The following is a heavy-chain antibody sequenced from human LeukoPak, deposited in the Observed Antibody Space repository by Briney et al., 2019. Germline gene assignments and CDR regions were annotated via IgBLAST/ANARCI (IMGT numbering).Heavy chain of an antibody. CDR3: ARRQLHYDFWSGDDWYFDL. CDR1: GGSISSSSYY. CDR2: IFYTGST. V-gene: IGHV4-39*01. Sequence: PSKTLSLTCTVSGGSISSSSYYWGWIRQSPGKGLEWIGSIFYTGSTYYSPSLKSRVTMPKGTSRNQFSLDLSSVTAADTAVYYCARRQLHYDFWSGDDWYFDLWGRGTLVTVSS. J-gene: IGHJ2*01. D-gene: IGHD3-3*01.